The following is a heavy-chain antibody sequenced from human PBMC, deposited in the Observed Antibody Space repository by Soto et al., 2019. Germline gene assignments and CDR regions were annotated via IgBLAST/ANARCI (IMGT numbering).Heavy chain of an antibody. D-gene: IGHD3-3*01. CDR1: GGSFSGYY. CDR3: ARGPFTIFGVVIIAVGWFDP. J-gene: IGHJ5*02. Sequence: SETLSLTCAVYGGSFSGYYWSWIRQPPGKGLEWIGEINHSGSTNYNPSLKSRVTISVDTSKNQFSLKLSSVTAADTAVYYCARGPFTIFGVVIIAVGWFDPWGQGTLVTVPS. V-gene: IGHV4-34*01. CDR2: INHSGST.